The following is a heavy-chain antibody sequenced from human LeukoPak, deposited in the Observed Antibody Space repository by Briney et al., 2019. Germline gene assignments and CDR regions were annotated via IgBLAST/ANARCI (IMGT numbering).Heavy chain of an antibody. D-gene: IGHD4-17*01. J-gene: IGHJ4*02. CDR2: INYSGNT. Sequence: SETLSLTCTVSGDSISSYYWSWIRQPPGKGLEWMGYINYSGNTNYNPSLKSRVTISVDTSKNQFSLRLTSVTAADTDVYYCAREGRQDYVYFDCWGQGTLVTVSS. V-gene: IGHV4-59*01. CDR3: AREGRQDYVYFDC. CDR1: GDSISSYY.